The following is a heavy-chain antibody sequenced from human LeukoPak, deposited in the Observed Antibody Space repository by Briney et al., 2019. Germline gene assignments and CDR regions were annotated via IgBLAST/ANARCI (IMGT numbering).Heavy chain of an antibody. CDR2: IIPIFGTA. D-gene: IGHD3-3*01. Sequence: GASVKVSCKASGGTFSSYAISWVRQAPGQGLEWMGGIIPIFGTANYAQKFQGRVTITADESTSTAYMELSSLRSEDTAVYYRASWRQHNDWFDPWGQGTLVTVSS. CDR3: ASWRQHNDWFDP. V-gene: IGHV1-69*13. J-gene: IGHJ5*02. CDR1: GGTFSSYA.